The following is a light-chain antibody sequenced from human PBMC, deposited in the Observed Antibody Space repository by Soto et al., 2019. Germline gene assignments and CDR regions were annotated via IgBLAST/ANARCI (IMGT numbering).Light chain of an antibody. CDR3: QQYNSYSYT. Sequence: DIQMTQSPSTLSASVGDRFTITCRARQSISSWLAWYQQKPGKAPKLLIYDASSLESGVPSRFSGSGSGTEFTLTISSLQPDDFATYYCQQYNSYSYTFGQGTKLEIK. J-gene: IGKJ2*01. V-gene: IGKV1-5*01. CDR2: DAS. CDR1: QSISSW.